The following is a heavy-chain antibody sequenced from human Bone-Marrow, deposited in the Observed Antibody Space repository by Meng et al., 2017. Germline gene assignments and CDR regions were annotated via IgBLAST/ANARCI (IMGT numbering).Heavy chain of an antibody. Sequence: GASLKISCAASGFTVSSNEMSWVRQAPGKGLEWVSTISGSGGRTYYADSVKGRFSVSRDHSKNTLYLQMNSLRAEDTAVYYCARGTGWGITEGGVLEYWGQGILVTVSS. J-gene: IGHJ4*02. CDR3: ARGTGWGITEGGVLEY. V-gene: IGHV3-23*01. D-gene: IGHD6-13*01. CDR2: ISGSGGRT. CDR1: GFTVSSNE.